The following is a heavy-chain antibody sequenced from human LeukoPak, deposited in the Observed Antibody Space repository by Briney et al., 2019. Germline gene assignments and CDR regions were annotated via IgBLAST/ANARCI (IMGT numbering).Heavy chain of an antibody. D-gene: IGHD6-6*01. CDR2: INHSGST. CDR3: ARGGGALEYSSSGVDY. Sequence: SETLSLTCAVYGGSFSGYYWSWIRQPPGKGLEWIGEINHSGSTNYNPSLKSRVTISVDTSKNQFSLKLSSVTAADTAVYYCARGGGALEYSSSGVDYWGQGTLVTVSS. V-gene: IGHV4-34*01. J-gene: IGHJ4*02. CDR1: GGSFSGYY.